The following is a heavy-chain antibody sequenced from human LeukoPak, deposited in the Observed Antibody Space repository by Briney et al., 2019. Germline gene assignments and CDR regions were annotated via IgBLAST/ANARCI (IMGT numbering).Heavy chain of an antibody. CDR3: ARGAGYNYPYYFDY. CDR1: GFTFSRYD. V-gene: IGHV3-13*01. CDR2: ISTAGDT. Sequence: GGSLRLSCAASGFTFSRYDMHWVRQVTGKGLEWVSAISTAGDTYYPGSVKGRFTVSRENAKNSLYLQMNSLSAGDTAVYYCARGAGYNYPYYFDYWGQGTLVTVSS. J-gene: IGHJ4*02. D-gene: IGHD5-24*01.